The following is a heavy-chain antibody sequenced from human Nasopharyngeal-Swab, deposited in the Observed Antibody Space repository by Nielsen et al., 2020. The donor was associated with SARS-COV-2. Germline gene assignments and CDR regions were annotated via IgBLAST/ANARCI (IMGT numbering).Heavy chain of an antibody. D-gene: IGHD2-2*01. CDR3: ARDRRGGYCSSTSCYGNDY. J-gene: IGHJ4*02. V-gene: IGHV1-18*01. Sequence: WVRQAPGHRLEWMGWISAYNGNTNYAQKLQGRVTMTTDTSTSTAYMELRSLRSDDTAVYYCARDRRGGYCSSTSCYGNDYWGQGTLVTVSS. CDR2: ISAYNGNT.